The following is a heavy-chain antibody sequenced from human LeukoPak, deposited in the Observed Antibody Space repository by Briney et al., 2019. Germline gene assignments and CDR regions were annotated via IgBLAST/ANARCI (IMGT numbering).Heavy chain of an antibody. Sequence: PSETLSLTCAVYGGSFSGYYWSWIRQPPGKGLEWIGEINHSGSTNYNPSLKSRVTISVDTSKNQSSPKLSSVTAADTAVYYCARYGGYYFDYWGQGTLVTVSS. V-gene: IGHV4-34*01. D-gene: IGHD3-16*01. CDR2: INHSGST. CDR1: GGSFSGYY. CDR3: ARYGGYYFDY. J-gene: IGHJ4*02.